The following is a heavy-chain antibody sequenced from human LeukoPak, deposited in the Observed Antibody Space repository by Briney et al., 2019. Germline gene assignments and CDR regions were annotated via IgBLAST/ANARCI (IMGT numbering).Heavy chain of an antibody. V-gene: IGHV4-39*01. CDR3: ARRLAAAGFDY. CDR2: IYYSGST. Sequence: SETLSLTCTVSGASISSSSYYWGWIRQPPGKGLEWIGSIYYSGSTYYNPSLKSRVTISVDTSKNQFSLKLSSVTAADTAVYYCARRLAAAGFDYWGQGTLVTVSS. CDR1: GASISSSSYY. J-gene: IGHJ4*02. D-gene: IGHD6-13*01.